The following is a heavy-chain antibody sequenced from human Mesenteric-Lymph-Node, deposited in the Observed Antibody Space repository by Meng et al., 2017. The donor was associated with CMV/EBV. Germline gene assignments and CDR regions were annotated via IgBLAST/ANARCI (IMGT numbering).Heavy chain of an antibody. V-gene: IGHV4-59*12. CDR1: GGSISSYY. D-gene: IGHD3-22*01. J-gene: IGHJ5*02. CDR3: ARDKYDSIWFDP. Sequence: SETLSLTCTVSGGSISSYYWSWIRQPPGKGLEWIGYIYYSGSTNYNPSLKSRVTISVDTSKNQFSLKLSSVTAADTAVYYCARDKYDSIWFDPWGQGTLVTVSS. CDR2: IYYSGST.